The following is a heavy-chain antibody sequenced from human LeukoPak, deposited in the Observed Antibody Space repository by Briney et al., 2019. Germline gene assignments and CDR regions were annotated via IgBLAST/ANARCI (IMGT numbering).Heavy chain of an antibody. V-gene: IGHV1-18*01. CDR2: ISAYNGNT. J-gene: IGHJ6*02. D-gene: IGHD2-2*01. CDR1: GYTFTSYG. Sequence: ASAKVSCKASGYTFTSYGISWVRQAPGQGLEWMGWISAYNGNTNYAQKLQGRVTMTTDTSTSTAYMELRSLRSDDTAVYYCARDPYDCSSTSCYLPRGMDVWGQGTTVTVSS. CDR3: ARDPYDCSSTSCYLPRGMDV.